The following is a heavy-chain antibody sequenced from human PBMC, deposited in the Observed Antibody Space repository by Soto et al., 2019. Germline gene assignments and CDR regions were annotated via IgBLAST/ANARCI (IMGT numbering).Heavy chain of an antibody. D-gene: IGHD1-26*01. Sequence: ASVKVSCKASGYTFTSYYMHWVRQAPGQGLEWMGIINPSGGSTSYAQKFQGRVAMTRDTSTSTVYMELSSLRPEDTAVYYCARDVSIVGATRTRYYYYGMDVWGQGTTVTVSS. CDR3: ARDVSIVGATRTRYYYYGMDV. CDR2: INPSGGST. J-gene: IGHJ6*02. V-gene: IGHV1-46*01. CDR1: GYTFTSYY.